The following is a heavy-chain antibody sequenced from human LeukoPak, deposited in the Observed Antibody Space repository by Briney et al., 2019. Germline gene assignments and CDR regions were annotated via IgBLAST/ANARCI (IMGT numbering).Heavy chain of an antibody. Sequence: SQTLSLTSAISGDSVSSDSAASNSIRQSPSRCLEWLGRTYYRSKWYNDSAVSVKSRITINPDTSKNQFSLQLNSVTPEDTAVYYCTRDGSSSSFDYWGQGTLVTVSS. CDR1: GDSVSSDSAA. V-gene: IGHV6-1*01. D-gene: IGHD6-6*01. CDR3: TRDGSSSSFDY. J-gene: IGHJ4*02. CDR2: TYYRSKWYN.